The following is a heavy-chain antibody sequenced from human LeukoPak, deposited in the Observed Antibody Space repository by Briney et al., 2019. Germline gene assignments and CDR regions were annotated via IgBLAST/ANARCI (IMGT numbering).Heavy chain of an antibody. V-gene: IGHV4-34*09. D-gene: IGHD2-21*02. CDR1: GGSFSGYY. CDR2: IYYSGST. Sequence: SETLSLTCAVYGGSFSGYYWSWIRQPPGKGLEWIGYIYYSGSTYYNPSLKSRVTISVDTSKNQFSLKLSSVTAADTAVYYCARGGDAEIDYWGQGTLVTVSS. J-gene: IGHJ4*02. CDR3: ARGGDAEIDY.